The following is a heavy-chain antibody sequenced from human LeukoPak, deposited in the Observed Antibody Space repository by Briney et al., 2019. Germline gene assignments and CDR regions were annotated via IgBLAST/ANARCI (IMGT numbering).Heavy chain of an antibody. Sequence: ASVKVSCKASGYTXTXYGIXWVXXAPGQXLEWMGXXSAYNGNTNYAQXLQGRVTMTTDTSTSTAYMELRSLRSDDTAVYYCARGKQTWVYGDYPDYWGQGTLVTVSS. CDR1: GYTXTXYG. CDR3: ARGKQTWVYGDYPDY. V-gene: IGHV1-18*01. CDR2: XSAYNGNT. D-gene: IGHD4-17*01. J-gene: IGHJ4*02.